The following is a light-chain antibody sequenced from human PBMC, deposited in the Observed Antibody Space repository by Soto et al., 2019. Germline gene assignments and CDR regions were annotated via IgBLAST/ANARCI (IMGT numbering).Light chain of an antibody. CDR3: SSYTSSSTQV. J-gene: IGLJ1*01. CDR2: EVN. V-gene: IGLV2-14*01. CDR1: SSDVGGYNF. Sequence: QSALTQPASVSGSPGQSITISCTGTSSDVGGYNFVSWYQQHPGKAPKLMIYEVNNRPSGVSNRFSGFKSGNTASLTISGLQAEDEADYYCSSYTSSSTQVFGTGTKLTVL.